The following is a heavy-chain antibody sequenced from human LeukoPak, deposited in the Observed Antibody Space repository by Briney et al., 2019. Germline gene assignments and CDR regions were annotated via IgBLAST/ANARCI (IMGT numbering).Heavy chain of an antibody. CDR1: GFSFGSYA. CDR3: ARDHGYYDFWSGLEPHDAFDI. J-gene: IGHJ3*02. D-gene: IGHD3-3*01. CDR2: ICGSVSGSGDCT. V-gene: IGHV3-23*01. Sequence: GGSLRLSCAASGFSFGSYAMSWVRQAAGKGLEWVSEICGSVSGSGDCTHYADSVKGRFTISRDNAKNSLYLQMNSLRAEDTAVYYCARDHGYYDFWSGLEPHDAFDIWGQGTMVTVSS.